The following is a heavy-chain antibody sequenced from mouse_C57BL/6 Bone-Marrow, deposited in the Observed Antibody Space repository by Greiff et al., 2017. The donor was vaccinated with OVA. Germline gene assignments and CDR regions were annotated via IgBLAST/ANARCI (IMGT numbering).Heavy chain of an antibody. CDR3: ARVTTVVADFDY. CDR1: GYSITSGYY. J-gene: IGHJ2*01. CDR2: ISYDGSN. V-gene: IGHV3-6*01. D-gene: IGHD1-1*01. Sequence: EVQLQESGPGLVKPSQSLSLTCSVTGYSITSGYYWNWIRQFPGNKLEWMGYISYDGSNNYNPSLKNRISITRDTSKNQFFLKLNSVTTEDTATYYCARVTTVVADFDYWGQGTTLTVSS.